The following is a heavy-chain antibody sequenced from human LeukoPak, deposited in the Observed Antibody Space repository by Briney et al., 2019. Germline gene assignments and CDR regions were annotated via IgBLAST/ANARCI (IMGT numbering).Heavy chain of an antibody. D-gene: IGHD4-11*01. V-gene: IGHV3-23*01. J-gene: IGHJ4*02. CDR2: ISGSGDST. CDR1: GFTFSSYA. Sequence: GGSLRLSCAASGFTFSSYAMSWVRQAPGKGLEWVSAISGSGDSTYYAGSVKGRFTISRDNSKNTLYLQMNSLRAEDTAIYYCAKNEATVSTTLDYWGQGTLVTVSS. CDR3: AKNEATVSTTLDY.